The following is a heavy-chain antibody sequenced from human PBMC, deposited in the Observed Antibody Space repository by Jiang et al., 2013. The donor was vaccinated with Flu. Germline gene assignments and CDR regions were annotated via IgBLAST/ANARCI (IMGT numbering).Heavy chain of an antibody. V-gene: IGHV3-15*01. CDR1: GFTFSNAW. CDR2: IKSKTDGGTT. Sequence: RLSCAASGFTFSNAWMSWVRLGSREGAGVGCRIKSKTDGGTTDYAAPVKGRFTISRDDSKNTLYLQMNSLKTEDTAVYYCTTGGRFGELLRFDPWGQGTLVTVSS. D-gene: IGHD3-10*01. CDR3: TTGGRFGELLRFDP. J-gene: IGHJ5*02.